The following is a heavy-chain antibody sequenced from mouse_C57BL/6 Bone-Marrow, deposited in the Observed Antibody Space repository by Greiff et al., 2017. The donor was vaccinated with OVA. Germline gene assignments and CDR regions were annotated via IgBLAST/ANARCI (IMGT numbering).Heavy chain of an antibody. D-gene: IGHD1-1*01. J-gene: IGHJ2*01. CDR3: ARSHYYYGSTYYFDY. V-gene: IGHV1-81*01. CDR2: IYPRSGNT. Sequence: QVQLKQSGAELARPGASVKLSCKASGYTFTSYGISWVKQRTGPGLEWIGEIYPRSGNTYYNEKFKGKATLTADKSSSTAYMELRSLTSEDSAVYFCARSHYYYGSTYYFDYWGQGTTLTVSS. CDR1: GYTFTSYG.